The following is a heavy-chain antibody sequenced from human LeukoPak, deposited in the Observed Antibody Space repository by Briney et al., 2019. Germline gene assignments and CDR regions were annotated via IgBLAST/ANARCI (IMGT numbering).Heavy chain of an antibody. V-gene: IGHV4-39*02. Sequence: SETLSLTCTVSGGSISSYYWGWIRQPPGKGLEWIGSIYYSGSTYYKSSLKSRVAMSVDTSKNQFSLKLSSVTAADTAVYYCAREDRWGHAFDIWGQGTMVTVSS. D-gene: IGHD7-27*01. CDR1: GGSISSYY. CDR2: IYYSGST. J-gene: IGHJ3*02. CDR3: AREDRWGHAFDI.